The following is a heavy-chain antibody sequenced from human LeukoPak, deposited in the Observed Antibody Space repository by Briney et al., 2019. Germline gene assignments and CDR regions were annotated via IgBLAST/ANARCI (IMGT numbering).Heavy chain of an antibody. D-gene: IGHD3-10*01. V-gene: IGHV4-59*01. CDR2: IYYSGST. Sequence: PSETLSLTCTVSGGSISSYYWSWIRQPPGKGLEWIGYIYYSGSTNYNPSLKSRVTISVDTSKNQFSLKLSSVTAADTAVYYCARDGDSMVRAHYFDYWGQGTLVTVSS. CDR3: ARDGDSMVRAHYFDY. J-gene: IGHJ4*02. CDR1: GGSISSYY.